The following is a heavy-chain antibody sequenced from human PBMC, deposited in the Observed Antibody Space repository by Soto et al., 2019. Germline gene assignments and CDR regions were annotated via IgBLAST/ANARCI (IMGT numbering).Heavy chain of an antibody. CDR2: MNPNSGNT. V-gene: IGHV1-8*01. D-gene: IGHD3-3*01. CDR1: GYTFTSYD. J-gene: IGHJ4*02. CDR3: SRGITIFGVVPG. Sequence: QVQLVQSGAEVKKPGASVKVSCKASGYTFTSYDINWVRQATGQGLEWMGWMNPNSGNTGYAQKFQGRVTMTRNTSISTAYMELSSLRSEDTAVYYGSRGITIFGVVPGWGQGTLVTVSS.